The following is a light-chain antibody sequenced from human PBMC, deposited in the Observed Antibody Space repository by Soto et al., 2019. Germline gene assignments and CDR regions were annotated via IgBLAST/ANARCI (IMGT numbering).Light chain of an antibody. V-gene: IGLV2-8*01. CDR1: SSDVGSYNY. Sequence: QPVLTQPPSASGSPGQSVTISCTGTSSDVGSYNYVSWYQQYPGKAPKLMIYEVNKRPSGVPDRFSGSKSGNTASLTVSGLQAEDEADYYCGSYGGSNNLVFGGGTKLTVL. J-gene: IGLJ2*01. CDR3: GSYGGSNNLV. CDR2: EVN.